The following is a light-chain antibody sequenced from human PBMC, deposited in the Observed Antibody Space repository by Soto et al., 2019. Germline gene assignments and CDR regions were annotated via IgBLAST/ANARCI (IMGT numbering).Light chain of an antibody. CDR1: QSVSSN. J-gene: IGKJ2*01. Sequence: EIVMTQSPATLSVSPGERATLSCRASQSVSSNLAWYQQKPGQAPRLLIYGASTRATGIPARFSGSGSGTEFTLTISSLQSEDSAVYYCQQYNNWPPEYTFGQGTKLEI. CDR3: QQYNNWPPEYT. V-gene: IGKV3-15*01. CDR2: GAS.